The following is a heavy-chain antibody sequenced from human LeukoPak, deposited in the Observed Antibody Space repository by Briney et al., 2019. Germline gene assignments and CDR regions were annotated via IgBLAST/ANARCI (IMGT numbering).Heavy chain of an antibody. Sequence: GGSLRLSCAASGFTFSSYSMNWVRQAPGKGLEWVSSISSSSGYIYYADSVKGRFTISRDNAKNSLYLQMNSLRAEDTAVYYCARVETTIPSFWGQGTLVTVSS. D-gene: IGHD4-17*01. CDR2: ISSSSGYI. J-gene: IGHJ4*02. CDR3: ARVETTIPSF. V-gene: IGHV3-21*01. CDR1: GFTFSSYS.